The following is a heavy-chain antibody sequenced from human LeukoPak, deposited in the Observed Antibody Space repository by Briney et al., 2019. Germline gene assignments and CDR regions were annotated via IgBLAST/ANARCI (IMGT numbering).Heavy chain of an antibody. CDR3: ARRHHFGFLDS. Sequence: GRSLRLSCAASGFTFSSYGMHWVRQAPGKGLEWVANIKQDGGEKYYVDSVKGRFTISRDNAKNSVYLQMNSLRAEDTAVYYCARRHHFGFLDSWGRGTLVTVSS. J-gene: IGHJ4*02. D-gene: IGHD3-10*01. CDR1: GFTFSSYG. V-gene: IGHV3-7*04. CDR2: IKQDGGEK.